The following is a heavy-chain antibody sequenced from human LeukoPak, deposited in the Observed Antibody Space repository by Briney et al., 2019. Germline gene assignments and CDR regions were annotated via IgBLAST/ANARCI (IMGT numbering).Heavy chain of an antibody. CDR2: MNPNSGNT. D-gene: IGHD3-10*01. J-gene: IGHJ6*03. V-gene: IGHV1-8*01. Sequence: ASVKVSCKASGYTFTSYDINWVRQATGQGLEWMRWMNPNSGNTGYAQKFQGRVTMTRNTSISTAYMELSSLRSEDTAVYYCARVTMVQGVMALGTLSLTRYYYYYMDVWGKGTTVTASS. CDR1: GYTFTSYD. CDR3: ARVTMVQGVMALGTLSLTRYYYYYMDV.